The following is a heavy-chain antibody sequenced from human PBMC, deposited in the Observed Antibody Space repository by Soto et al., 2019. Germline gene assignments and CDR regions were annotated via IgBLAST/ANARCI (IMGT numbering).Heavy chain of an antibody. D-gene: IGHD1-26*01. CDR3: ARVLTGSYNWFDP. J-gene: IGHJ5*02. Sequence: EVQLVESGGGLFQPGGSLGLSCAASGFSFSSYWMHWVRQVPGKGLVWVSRINSDGSTTTYADSVKGRFTISRDNAKNTRYLQMNSLRVEDTAVYYCARVLTGSYNWFDPWGQGTLVTVSS. V-gene: IGHV3-74*01. CDR2: INSDGSTT. CDR1: GFSFSSYW.